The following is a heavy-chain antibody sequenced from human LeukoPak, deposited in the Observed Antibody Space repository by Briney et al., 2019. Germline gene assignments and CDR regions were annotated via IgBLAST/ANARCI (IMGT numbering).Heavy chain of an antibody. V-gene: IGHV3-30*01. D-gene: IGHD2-2*01. J-gene: IGHJ6*03. Sequence: GGSLRLSCAASGFTFSSYAMHWVRQAPGKGLEWVAVISYDGSNKYYADSVKGRFTISRDNSKNTLYLQMNSLRAEDTAVYYCARGGVVVVPAAIVLRVYYYMDVWGKGTTVTVSS. CDR3: ARGGVVVVPAAIVLRVYYYMDV. CDR2: ISYDGSNK. CDR1: GFTFSSYA.